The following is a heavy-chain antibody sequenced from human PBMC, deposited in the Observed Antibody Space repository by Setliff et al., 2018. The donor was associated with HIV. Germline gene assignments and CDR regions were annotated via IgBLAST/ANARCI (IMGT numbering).Heavy chain of an antibody. CDR2: TRSKAYGGTT. D-gene: IGHD5-18*01. CDR3: TRFLRKRGYNYGLDY. Sequence: LRLSCIASGFTFGGYGLSWVRQAPGEGLEWVGFTRSKAYGGTTEYAASVKGRFTISRDDSKGVAYLHMNNLKTEDTAVYYCTRFLRKRGYNYGLDYWGQGTLVTVSS. CDR1: GFTFGGYG. V-gene: IGHV3-49*04. J-gene: IGHJ4*02.